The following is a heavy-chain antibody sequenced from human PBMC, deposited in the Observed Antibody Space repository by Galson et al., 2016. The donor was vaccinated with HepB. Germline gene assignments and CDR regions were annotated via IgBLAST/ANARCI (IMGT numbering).Heavy chain of an antibody. V-gene: IGHV3-23*01. D-gene: IGHD2-15*01. J-gene: IGHJ4*02. CDR3: VRGSGYFDY. CDR1: GFSFSIFA. Sequence: SLRLSCAASGFSFSIFAVTWVRQAPGKGLEWVSTIGGGAGTTYYADSVKGRFTISRDISTNTVYLQMNSLRAEDTAVYYCVRGSGYFDYWGQGTLVTVSS. CDR2: IGGGAGTT.